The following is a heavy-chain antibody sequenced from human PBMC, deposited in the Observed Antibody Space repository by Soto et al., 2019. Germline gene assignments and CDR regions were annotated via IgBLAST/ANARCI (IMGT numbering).Heavy chain of an antibody. CDR2: IIPIFGTA. D-gene: IGHD2-8*01. Sequence: SVKVSCKASGGTFSSYAISWVRQAPGQGLEWMGGIIPIFGTANYAQKFQGRVTITADESTSTAYMELSSLRSEDTAVYYCAGTAEIVLMVYARYYYGMDVWGQGTTVTVSS. CDR1: GGTFSSYA. CDR3: AGTAEIVLMVYARYYYGMDV. V-gene: IGHV1-69*13. J-gene: IGHJ6*02.